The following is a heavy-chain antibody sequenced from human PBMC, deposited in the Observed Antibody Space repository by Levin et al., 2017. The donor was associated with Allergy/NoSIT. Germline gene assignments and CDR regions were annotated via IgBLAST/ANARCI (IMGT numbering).Heavy chain of an antibody. J-gene: IGHJ5*02. Sequence: SETLSLTCTVSGASISSYYWSWIRQPPGKGLEWIGYIYYSGSTNYNPSLKSRVTISVDTSKNQFSLGLSSVTAADTAVYYCARDLGYCSTTSCYPWFDPWGQGTLVTVSS. CDR2: IYYSGST. D-gene: IGHD2-2*01. V-gene: IGHV4-59*01. CDR1: GASISSYY. CDR3: ARDLGYCSTTSCYPWFDP.